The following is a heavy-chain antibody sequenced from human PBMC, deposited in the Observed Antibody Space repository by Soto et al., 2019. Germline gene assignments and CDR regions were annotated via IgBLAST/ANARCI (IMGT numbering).Heavy chain of an antibody. CDR1: GDSVSSNSAA. D-gene: IGHD4-4*01. J-gene: IGHJ6*03. CDR3: VVTTSLQSYYMDV. V-gene: IGHV6-1*01. Sequence: SQTLSLTCAISGDSVSSNSAAWNWIRQSPSRGLEWLGRTYYRSTRWYNDYAVSVKSRITVNPDTSKNQFSLHLNSVTPEDTAVYYCVVTTSLQSYYMDVWETGTTVTVFS. CDR2: TYYRSTRWYN.